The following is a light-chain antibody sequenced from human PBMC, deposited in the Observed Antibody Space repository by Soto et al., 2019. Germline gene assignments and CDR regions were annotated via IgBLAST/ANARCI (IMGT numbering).Light chain of an antibody. Sequence: DIQMTQSPSSLSASVGDRVTITCRASQGISNYLAWYQQKPGKVPKLLIYAESTLQSGVPSRFSGSGSGTDVTLTISSLQPEDVATYYCQKYNSAAFTFGPGTKVDIK. J-gene: IGKJ3*01. CDR1: QGISNY. CDR2: AES. CDR3: QKYNSAAFT. V-gene: IGKV1-27*01.